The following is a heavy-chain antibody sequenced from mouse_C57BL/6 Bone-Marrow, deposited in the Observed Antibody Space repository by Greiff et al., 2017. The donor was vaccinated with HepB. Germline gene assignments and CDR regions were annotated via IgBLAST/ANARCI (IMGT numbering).Heavy chain of an antibody. Sequence: VKLQQSGAELARPGASVKLSCKASGYTFTSYGISWVKQRTGQGLEWIGEIYPRSGNTYYNEKFKGKATLTADKSSSTAYMELRSLTSEDSAVYFCARWGSNYYGSSYYFDYWGQGTTLTVSS. D-gene: IGHD1-1*01. J-gene: IGHJ2*01. CDR3: ARWGSNYYGSSYYFDY. CDR2: IYPRSGNT. V-gene: IGHV1-81*01. CDR1: GYTFTSYG.